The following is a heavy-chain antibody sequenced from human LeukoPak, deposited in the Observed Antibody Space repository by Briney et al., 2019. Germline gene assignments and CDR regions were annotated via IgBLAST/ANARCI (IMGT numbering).Heavy chain of an antibody. D-gene: IGHD6-6*01. CDR3: AKVSEYSSSSGGGRGY. J-gene: IGHJ4*02. CDR1: SLIFSKYA. Sequence: GGSLRLSCAASSLIFSKYAMNWVRQAPGKGLEWVAVVSRSDSGSNIYYADSVKGRFTISRDNSKNTLYLQMNSLRAEDTAVYYCAKVSEYSSSSGGGRGYWGQGTLVTVSS. V-gene: IGHV3-NL1*01. CDR2: VSRSDSGSNI.